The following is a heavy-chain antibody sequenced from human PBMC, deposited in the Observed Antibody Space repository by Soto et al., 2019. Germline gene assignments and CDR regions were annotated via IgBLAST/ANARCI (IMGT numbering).Heavy chain of an antibody. CDR2: IKSKTDGGTT. CDR1: GFTFSNAW. CDR3: TTDLSREFIDSSGYPLDY. J-gene: IGHJ4*02. V-gene: IGHV3-15*01. Sequence: PGGSLRLSCAASGFTFSNAWMSWVRQAPGKGLEWVGRIKSKTDGGTTDYAAPVKGRFTISRDDSKNTLYLRMNSLKTEDTAVYYCTTDLSREFIDSSGYPLDYWGQGTLVTVSS. D-gene: IGHD3-22*01.